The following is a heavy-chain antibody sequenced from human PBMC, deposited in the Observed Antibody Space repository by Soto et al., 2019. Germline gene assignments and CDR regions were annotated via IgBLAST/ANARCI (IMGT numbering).Heavy chain of an antibody. J-gene: IGHJ4*02. CDR3: ARAPFQQLGGEDFDY. V-gene: IGHV3-33*01. Sequence: QVQLVESGGGVVQPGRSLRLSCAASGFTFSSYGMHWVRQAPGKGLEWVALIWYDGSNKYYADSVKGRFTISRDNSKNTLYLQMNSLRGEDTAVYYCARAPFQQLGGEDFDYWGQGTLVTVSS. CDR2: IWYDGSNK. D-gene: IGHD6-13*01. CDR1: GFTFSSYG.